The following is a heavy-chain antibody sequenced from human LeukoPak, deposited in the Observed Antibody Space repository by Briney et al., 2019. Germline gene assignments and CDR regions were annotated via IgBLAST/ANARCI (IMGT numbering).Heavy chain of an antibody. V-gene: IGHV4-4*07. Sequence: PSETLSLTCAVYGGSFSGYYWSWIRQPAGKGLEWIGRIYTSGSTSYNPSLKSRVTISVDTSKNQFSLKLTSVTAADTAVYYCARDAHWGPFMDVWGKGTTVTISS. CDR1: GGSFSGYY. CDR3: ARDAHWGPFMDV. CDR2: IYTSGST. J-gene: IGHJ6*03. D-gene: IGHD7-27*01.